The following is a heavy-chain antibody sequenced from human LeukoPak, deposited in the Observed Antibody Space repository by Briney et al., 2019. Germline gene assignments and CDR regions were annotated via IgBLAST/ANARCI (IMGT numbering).Heavy chain of an antibody. J-gene: IGHJ3*02. CDR2: IESDGSST. CDR3: ARSYYDILTGYWVDDTFDI. CDR1: GSTFSDYW. D-gene: IGHD3-9*01. Sequence: TGGSLRLSCAASGSTFSDYWMHWVRQGPGKGLEWVSRIESDGSSTSYADSVKGRFTISRDNAKNTLYLQMNSLRAEDTAVYYCARSYYDILTGYWVDDTFDIWGQGTMVTVSS. V-gene: IGHV3-74*01.